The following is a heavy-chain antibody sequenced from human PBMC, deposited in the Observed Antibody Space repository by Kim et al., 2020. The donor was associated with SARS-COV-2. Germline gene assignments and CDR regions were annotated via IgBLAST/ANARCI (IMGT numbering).Heavy chain of an antibody. J-gene: IGHJ5*02. CDR3: ARGHVSVTMILVVTGWYNWFDP. Sequence: SETLSLTCAVYGGSFSGYYWSWIRQPQGKGLEWIGEIDHSGSTNYNPSLKSRVTISIDTSKNQFSLKLNSVTAADTAVYFCARGHVSVTMILVVTGWYNWFDPWGQGTLAT. D-gene: IGHD3-22*01. CDR2: IDHSGST. V-gene: IGHV4-34*01. CDR1: GGSFSGYY.